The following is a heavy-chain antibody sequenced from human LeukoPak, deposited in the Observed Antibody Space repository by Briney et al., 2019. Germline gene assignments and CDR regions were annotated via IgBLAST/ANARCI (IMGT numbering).Heavy chain of an antibody. V-gene: IGHV1-69*13. J-gene: IGHJ5*02. CDR2: IIPIFGTA. Sequence: GASVKVSCKASGGTSSSYAISWVRQAPGQGLEWMGRIIPIFGTANYAQKFQGRVTITADESTSTAYMELSSLRSEDTAVYYCAVGVAVAGPTFDPWGQGTLVTVSS. CDR1: GGTSSSYA. D-gene: IGHD6-19*01. CDR3: AVGVAVAGPTFDP.